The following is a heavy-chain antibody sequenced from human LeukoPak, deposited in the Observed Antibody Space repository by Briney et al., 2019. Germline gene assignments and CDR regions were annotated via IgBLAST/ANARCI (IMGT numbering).Heavy chain of an antibody. V-gene: IGHV3-33*03. D-gene: IGHD6-25*01. CDR3: TRVATAGTWTDY. J-gene: IGHJ4*02. Sequence: GGSLRLSCAASGFTFSDYGMRGVRQAPGKGLECPSVIWSGGSIADYAESVRGRFTISRDSSKNTVYLQMNSLRAEDTAIYFCTRVATAGTWTDYWGQGTLVTVSS. CDR1: GFTFSDYG. CDR2: IWSGGSIA.